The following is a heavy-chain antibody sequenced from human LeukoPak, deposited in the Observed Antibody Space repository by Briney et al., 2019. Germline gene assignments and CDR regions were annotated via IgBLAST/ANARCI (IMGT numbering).Heavy chain of an antibody. V-gene: IGHV3-23*01. Sequence: GGYLRLSCAASGFTFSSYAMSWVRQAPGKGLEWVSAISGSGGSTYYADSVKGRFTISRANSKNTLYLQMHSLRAEATAVYSCAKSRIGDYFDAFDIWGHGTMVTVSS. J-gene: IGHJ3*02. CDR1: GFTFSSYA. D-gene: IGHD3-3*01. CDR3: AKSRIGDYFDAFDI. CDR2: ISGSGGST.